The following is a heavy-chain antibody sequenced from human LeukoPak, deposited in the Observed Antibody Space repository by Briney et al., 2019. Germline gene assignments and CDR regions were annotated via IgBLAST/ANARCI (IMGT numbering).Heavy chain of an antibody. J-gene: IGHJ4*02. CDR2: IYYSGST. V-gene: IGHV4-39*07. Sequence: SETLSLTCTVSGGSISSSSYYWGWIRQPPGKGLEWIGSIYYSGSTYYNPSLKSRVTISVDTSKNQFSLKLSSVTAADTAVYYCARVSGYSSSWYGDYWGQGTLVTVSS. CDR3: ARVSGYSSSWYGDY. D-gene: IGHD6-13*01. CDR1: GGSISSSSYY.